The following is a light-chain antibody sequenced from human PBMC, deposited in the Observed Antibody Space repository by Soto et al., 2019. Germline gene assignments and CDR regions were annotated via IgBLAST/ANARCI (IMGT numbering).Light chain of an antibody. CDR1: QSVSSN. Sequence: EIVMTQSPATLSVSPGERATLSCRASQSVSSNLAWYPQKPGQAPRLLIDGASTRATGIPARFSGSGSGTEFTPTISSLQSEDFAVYYCQQYNNWPPWTFGQGTKVEIK. J-gene: IGKJ1*01. CDR3: QQYNNWPPWT. V-gene: IGKV3-15*01. CDR2: GAS.